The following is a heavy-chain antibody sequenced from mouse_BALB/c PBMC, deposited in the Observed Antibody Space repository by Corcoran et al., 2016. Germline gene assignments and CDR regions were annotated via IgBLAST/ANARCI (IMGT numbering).Heavy chain of an antibody. V-gene: IGHV1-77*01. Sequence: QVQLQQSGAELARPGASVKLSCKASGYTFTDYYINWVKQRTGQGLEWIGEIYPGSGNTYYNEKFKGKATLTADKSSSTAYMQLSSLTSEDSAVYFCACPYYYSSSYAMDYWGQGTSVTVSS. D-gene: IGHD1-1*01. CDR1: GYTFTDYY. J-gene: IGHJ4*01. CDR3: ACPYYYSSSYAMDY. CDR2: IYPGSGNT.